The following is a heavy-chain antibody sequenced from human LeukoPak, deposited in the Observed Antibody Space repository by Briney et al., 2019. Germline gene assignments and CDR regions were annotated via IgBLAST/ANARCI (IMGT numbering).Heavy chain of an antibody. CDR2: TYYRSKWSY. D-gene: IGHD2-2*01. V-gene: IGHV6-1*01. CDR3: ARGGIGYCSTTSCYFDS. CDR1: GVSVSTNSAA. J-gene: IGHJ4*02. Sequence: SQTLSLTCAISGVSVSTNSAAWNWIRQSPSRGLEWLGRTYYRSKWSYDYAVSVKSRITINPDTSKNQFSLQLNSVTPEDTAVYYCARGGIGYCSTTSCYFDSWGQGTLVTVSS.